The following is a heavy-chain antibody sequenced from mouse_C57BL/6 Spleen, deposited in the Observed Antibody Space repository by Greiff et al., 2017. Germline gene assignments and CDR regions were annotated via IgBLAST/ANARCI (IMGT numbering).Heavy chain of an antibody. D-gene: IGHD4-1*01. J-gene: IGHJ2*01. CDR2: IRSKSNNYAT. CDR1: GFSFNTYA. CDR3: VSGTGRFDY. V-gene: IGHV10-1*01. Sequence: EVKLVESGGGLVQPKGSLKLSCAASGFSFNTYAMNWVRQAPGKGLEWVARIRSKSNNYATYYADSVKDRFTISRDDSESMLYLQMNNLKTEDTAMYYCVSGTGRFDYWGQGTTLTVSS.